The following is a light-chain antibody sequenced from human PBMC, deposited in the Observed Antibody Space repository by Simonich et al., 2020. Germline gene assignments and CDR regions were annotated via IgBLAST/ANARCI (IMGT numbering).Light chain of an antibody. CDR3: CSYAGSSTVV. Sequence: QSALTQPASVSGSPGQSIPISCTGTSSDVGSYNLVSWSQQHPGKAPKLMIYEGGKRPSWVSNRFSGSKSGNTASLTISGLQAEDEADYYCCSYAGSSTVVFGGGTKLTVL. CDR1: SSDVGSYNL. CDR2: EGG. J-gene: IGLJ2*01. V-gene: IGLV2-23*01.